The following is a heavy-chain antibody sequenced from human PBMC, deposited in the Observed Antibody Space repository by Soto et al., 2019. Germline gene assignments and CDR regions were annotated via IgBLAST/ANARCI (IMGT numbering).Heavy chain of an antibody. CDR2: ISSYNGNT. V-gene: IGHV1-18*01. CDR3: TRGPRYCSTSMCFSGVTWFDP. J-gene: IGHJ5*02. Sequence: QVQLVQSGAEVKKPGASVKVSCKASGYIFTSYGISWVRQAPGQGLEWMGWISSYNGNTNYAQKVQGRVTMTTDKSATTTYMELRSLTSDDTAVYYCTRGPRYCSTSMCFSGVTWFDPWGQGTLVTVSS. CDR1: GYIFTSYG. D-gene: IGHD2-2*01.